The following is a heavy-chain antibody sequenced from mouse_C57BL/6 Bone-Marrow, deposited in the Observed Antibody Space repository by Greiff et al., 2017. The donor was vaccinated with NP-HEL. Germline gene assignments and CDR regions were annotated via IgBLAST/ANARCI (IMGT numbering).Heavy chain of an antibody. CDR2: IDPSDSYT. CDR3: ARDGSSLHWYFDV. CDR1: GYTFTSYW. V-gene: IGHV1-50*01. Sequence: QVQLQQPGAELVKPGASVKLSCKASGYTFTSYWMQWVKRRPGQGLEWIGEIDPSDSYTNYNQKFKGTATLTVDTSSSTAYMQLSSLTSEDSAVYYCARDGSSLHWYFDVWGTGTTVTVSS. D-gene: IGHD1-1*01. J-gene: IGHJ1*03.